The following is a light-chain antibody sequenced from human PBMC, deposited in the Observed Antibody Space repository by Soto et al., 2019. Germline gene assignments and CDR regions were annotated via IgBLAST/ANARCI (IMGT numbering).Light chain of an antibody. CDR2: VAS. CDR3: QQFNSFPRT. J-gene: IGKJ1*01. Sequence: DIQLTQSPSFLSASEGDRVTVTCRASQGISNYLAWYQQKPGKAPKLLINVASTLQSGVPSRFSGSGSGTEFTLTISGLQTEYSATYYCQQFNSFPRTFGQGTKVEIK. CDR1: QGISNY. V-gene: IGKV1-9*01.